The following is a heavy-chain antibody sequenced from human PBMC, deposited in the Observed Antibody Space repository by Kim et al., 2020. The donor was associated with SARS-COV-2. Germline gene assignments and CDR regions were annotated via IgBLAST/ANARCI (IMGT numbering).Heavy chain of an antibody. Sequence: SETLSLTCAVYGGSFSGYYWSWIRQPPGKGLEWIGEINHSGSTNYNPSLKSRVTISVDTSKNQFSLKLSSVTAADTAVYYCARGNWGYFDYWGQGTLFTV. D-gene: IGHD7-27*01. CDR2: INHSGST. V-gene: IGHV4-34*01. CDR3: ARGNWGYFDY. J-gene: IGHJ4*02. CDR1: GGSFSGYY.